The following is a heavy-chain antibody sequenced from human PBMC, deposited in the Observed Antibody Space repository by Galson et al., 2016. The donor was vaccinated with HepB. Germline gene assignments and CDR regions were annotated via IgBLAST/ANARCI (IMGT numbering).Heavy chain of an antibody. V-gene: IGHV3-23*01. CDR2: ISLLASTK. D-gene: IGHD3/OR15-3a*01. CDR1: GFTLNNFA. Sequence: SLRLSCAASGFTLNNFAMSWFRQAPGRGLEWVSTISLLASTKYYADSVKGRFVISGDDSQSTLYLQMHNLRAEDTSIYYCAKDRRGIYGYDLVDYWDRETWSPSPQ. J-gene: IGHJ4*02. CDR3: AKDRRGIYGYDLVDY.